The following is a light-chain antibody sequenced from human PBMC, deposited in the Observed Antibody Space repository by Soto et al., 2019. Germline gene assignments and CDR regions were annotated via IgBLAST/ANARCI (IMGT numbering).Light chain of an antibody. CDR2: RGS. Sequence: VLTQSPGPLSLSLGERTTLSCRASQNIRGNELAWYQQKPGQPPRLLIYRGSSRAPGIPDRFSGRGSGTEFTLTISRLEPEDFAVYYCQDYGTSAPWTFGQGTRVEIK. CDR1: QNIRGNE. V-gene: IGKV3-20*01. J-gene: IGKJ1*01. CDR3: QDYGTSAPWT.